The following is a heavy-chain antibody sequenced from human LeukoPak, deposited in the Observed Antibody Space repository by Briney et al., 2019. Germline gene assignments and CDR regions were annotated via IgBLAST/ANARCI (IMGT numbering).Heavy chain of an antibody. Sequence: PGGSLRLSCAASGFSFSTSVMSWVRQAPGRGLEWVSAISGPGDNTYYADSVKGRFTISRDNSKNTLYLQMNSLRAGDTAVYYCAKLVSGYPNWFDPWGQGTLVTVSS. J-gene: IGHJ5*02. V-gene: IGHV3-23*01. CDR2: ISGPGDNT. D-gene: IGHD3-3*01. CDR3: AKLVSGYPNWFDP. CDR1: GFSFSTSV.